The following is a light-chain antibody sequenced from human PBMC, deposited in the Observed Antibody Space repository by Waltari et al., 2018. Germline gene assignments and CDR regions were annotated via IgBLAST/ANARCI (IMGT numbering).Light chain of an antibody. CDR3: QVWDSSSDQYV. V-gene: IGLV3-21*03. CDR1: NIGSKS. CDR2: DDS. Sequence: SYVLTQPPSVSVAPGKTARITCGGNNIGSKSVHWYQQKPGQAPVLVVYDDSDRPSGIPGRFSGSNSGNTATLTISRGEAGDEADYYCQVWDSSSDQYVFGTGTKVTVL. J-gene: IGLJ1*01.